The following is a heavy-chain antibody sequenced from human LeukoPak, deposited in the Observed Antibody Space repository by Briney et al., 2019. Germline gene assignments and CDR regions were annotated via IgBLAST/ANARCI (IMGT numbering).Heavy chain of an antibody. Sequence: SQTLSLTCTVSGGSISSGDYYWSWIRQPPGKGLEWIGYIYYSGSTYCNPSLKSRVTISVDTSKNQFSLKLSSVTAADTAVYYCATNDFWSGYYTGYYYYYMDVWGKGTTVTVSS. V-gene: IGHV4-30-4*08. J-gene: IGHJ6*03. CDR2: IYYSGST. CDR3: ATNDFWSGYYTGYYYYYMDV. D-gene: IGHD3-3*01. CDR1: GGSISSGDYY.